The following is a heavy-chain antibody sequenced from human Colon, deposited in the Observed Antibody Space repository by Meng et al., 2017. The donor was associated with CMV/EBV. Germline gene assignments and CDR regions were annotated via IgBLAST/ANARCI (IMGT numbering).Heavy chain of an antibody. CDR2: IYSGGPM. J-gene: IGHJ3*02. D-gene: IGHD3-10*02. CDR3: ARGSGPLFPGAFDI. Sequence: ETLSLTCAASGFSFSRYSMNWLRQAPGKGLEWVALIYSGGPMHYADSVKGRFTISRDNSKNILYLQMNSLRADDTAVYYCARGSGPLFPGAFDIWGQGTMVTVSS. V-gene: IGHV3-53*01. CDR1: GFSFSRYS.